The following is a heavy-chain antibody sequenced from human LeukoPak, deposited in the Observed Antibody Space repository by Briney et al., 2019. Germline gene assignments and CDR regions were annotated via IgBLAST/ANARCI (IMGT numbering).Heavy chain of an antibody. Sequence: ASVKVSCKASGYTFTSYYMHWVRQAPGQGLEWMGIINPSGGSTSYAQKFQGRVTMTRDTSTSTVYMELSSLRSEDTAVYYCARGTEAADYYYYYMDVWGKGTTVTVSS. J-gene: IGHJ6*03. CDR3: ARGTEAADYYYYYMDV. D-gene: IGHD1-1*01. CDR1: GYTFTSYY. V-gene: IGHV1-46*01. CDR2: INPSGGST.